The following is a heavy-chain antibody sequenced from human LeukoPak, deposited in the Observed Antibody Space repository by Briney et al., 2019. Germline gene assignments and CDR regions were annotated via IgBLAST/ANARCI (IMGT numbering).Heavy chain of an antibody. V-gene: IGHV4-59*01. CDR3: ARFQSRRRPPVTTVYFDY. Sequence: KPSETLSLTCTVSGGSISSYYWSWIRQPPGKGLEWIGYIHYSGYTNYNPSLKSRVTISVDTSKNQFSLKLSSVTAADTAVYYCARFQSRRRPPVTTVYFDYWGQGTLVTVSS. CDR2: IHYSGYT. J-gene: IGHJ4*02. CDR1: GGSISSYY. D-gene: IGHD4-17*01.